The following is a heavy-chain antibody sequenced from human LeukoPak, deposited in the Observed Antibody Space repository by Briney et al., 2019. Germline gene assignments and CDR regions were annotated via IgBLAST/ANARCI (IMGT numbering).Heavy chain of an antibody. Sequence: PSETLSLTCTVSGGSISSSSYYWGWIRQPPGKGLEWIGSIYYSGSTYYNPSLKSRVTISVDTSKNQFSLKLSSVTAADTAVYYCARGRYYDSSGYYYWGQGTLVTVSS. V-gene: IGHV4-39*07. CDR2: IYYSGST. D-gene: IGHD3-22*01. CDR1: GGSISSSSYY. J-gene: IGHJ4*02. CDR3: ARGRYYDSSGYYY.